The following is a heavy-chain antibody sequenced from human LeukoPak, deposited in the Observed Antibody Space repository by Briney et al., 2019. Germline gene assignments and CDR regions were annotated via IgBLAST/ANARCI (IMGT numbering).Heavy chain of an antibody. D-gene: IGHD2-2*01. CDR2: INPNSGGT. V-gene: IGHV1-2*02. J-gene: IGHJ4*02. CDR1: GYTFTGYY. CDR3: ARYCSSTSCYGGSDY. Sequence: ASVKVSCKASGYTFTGYYMHWVRQAPGQGLEWMGWINPNSGGTNYAQKFQGRVTMTRDTSISTAYMELSRLRSDDTAVYYCARYCSSTSCYGGSDYWGQGTPVTVSS.